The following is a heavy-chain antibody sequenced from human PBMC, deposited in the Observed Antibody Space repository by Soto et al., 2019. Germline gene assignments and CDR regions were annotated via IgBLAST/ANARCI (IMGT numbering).Heavy chain of an antibody. J-gene: IGHJ5*02. Sequence: QVQLQQWGAGLLKPSETLSLTCAVYGCSLSGHYWSCICQPPGKGLEWIGEINHSGSTTYNPSLKRRVTISVDTSKNQFYLKVSSVPAADPAVYYCARGALFAYGPFDPWGQGTLVTVSS. V-gene: IGHV4-34*02. CDR1: GCSLSGHY. CDR3: ARGALFAYGPFDP. D-gene: IGHD3-10*02. CDR2: INHSGST.